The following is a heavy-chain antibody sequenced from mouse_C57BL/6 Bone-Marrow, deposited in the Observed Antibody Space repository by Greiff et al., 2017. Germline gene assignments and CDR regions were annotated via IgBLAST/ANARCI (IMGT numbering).Heavy chain of an antibody. D-gene: IGHD4-1*01. CDR3: ARSKNWDSWFAY. J-gene: IGHJ3*01. CDR1: GYAFTNYL. V-gene: IGHV1-54*01. Sequence: QVHVKQSGAELVRPGTSVKVSCKASGYAFTNYLLEWVKQRPGQGLEWIGVINPGSGGTNYNEKFKGMATLTADKSSSTAYRQLSSLTSEDSAVYFCARSKNWDSWFAYWGQGTLGTVSA. CDR2: INPGSGGT.